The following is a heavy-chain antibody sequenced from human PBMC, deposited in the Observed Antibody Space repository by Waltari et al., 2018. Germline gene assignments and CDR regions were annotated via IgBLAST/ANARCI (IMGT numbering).Heavy chain of an antibody. J-gene: IGHJ1*01. V-gene: IGHV3-74*01. CDR1: AFTCSPPW. CDR2: VIDNGTTT. Sequence: EAQVVESGGGLVQRGGSLRLSCNASAFTCSPPWLDWVRQTPGKGRVWVSGVIDNGTTTRCAAPVQGRSTIFRDNARSEVFLKMNILRAEDTAVYFGGTLESVASWGQATLVTGSS. CDR3: GTLESVAS.